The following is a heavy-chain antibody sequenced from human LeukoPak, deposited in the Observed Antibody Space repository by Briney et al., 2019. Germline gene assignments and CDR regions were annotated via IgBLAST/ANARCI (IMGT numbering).Heavy chain of an antibody. V-gene: IGHV4-59*01. D-gene: IGHD3-16*01. J-gene: IGHJ5*02. CDR2: IYYSGST. CDR1: GGSISSYY. CDR3: ARGGYDYVWGSSRINNWFDP. Sequence: SETLSLTCTVSGGSISSYYWSWIRQPPGKGLEWIGYIYYSGSTNYNPSLKSRVTISVDTSKNQFSLKLSSVTAADTAVYYCARGGYDYVWGSSRINNWFDPWGQGTLVTVSS.